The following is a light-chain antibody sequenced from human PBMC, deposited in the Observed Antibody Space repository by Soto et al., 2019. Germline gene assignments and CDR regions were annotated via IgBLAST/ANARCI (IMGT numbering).Light chain of an antibody. CDR3: QESYSKPLA. V-gene: IGKV1-39*01. J-gene: IGKJ4*01. CDR2: AAS. Sequence: DIQVTQSPSSLSASVGDRVTITCRTSQNINIFLNWYQQKKGRAPMVVISAASNLESGVPSRFSGRGSGTECTLPISNLQPGDSELYLCQESYSKPLAFGGGTKVDIK. CDR1: QNINIF.